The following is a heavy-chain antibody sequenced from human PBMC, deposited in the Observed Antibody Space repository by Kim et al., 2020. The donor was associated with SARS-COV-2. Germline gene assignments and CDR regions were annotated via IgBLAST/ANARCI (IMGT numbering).Heavy chain of an antibody. CDR1: GGSISSYY. D-gene: IGHD4-17*01. CDR2: IYYSGST. J-gene: IGHJ6*02. V-gene: IGHV4-59*01. CDR3: SREGDYGVYYYYGMDA. Sequence: SETLSLTCTASGGSISSYYLSWIRQPPGKGLEWIGHIYYSGSTNYNPSLKSRLTITVDTSKNQFSLMLSSVTAADTAAYYCSREGDYGVYYYYGMDAWG.